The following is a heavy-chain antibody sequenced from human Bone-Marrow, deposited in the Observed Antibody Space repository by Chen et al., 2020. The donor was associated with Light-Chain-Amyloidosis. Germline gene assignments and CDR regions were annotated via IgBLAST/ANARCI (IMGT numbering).Heavy chain of an antibody. J-gene: IGHJ4*02. D-gene: IGHD3-9*01. CDR1: SGSSSSHNDY. CDR2: IYFRGDT. Sequence: QLQPQESVPGLVKTAETLSRTCAVTSGSSSSHNDYWGWSRQPPGQGLEWIGSIYFRGDTYYRPSLRSRVTISVDTSKNQFSLILNSMTAADTAVYYCVRQRRGIGWLPVYWGQGTLVTVSS. CDR3: VRQRRGIGWLPVY. V-gene: IGHV4-39*01.